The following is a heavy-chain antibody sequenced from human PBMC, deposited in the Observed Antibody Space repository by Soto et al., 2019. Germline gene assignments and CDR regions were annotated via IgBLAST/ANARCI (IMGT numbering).Heavy chain of an antibody. J-gene: IGHJ3*02. CDR3: ARTHNWNYLGAFDI. CDR1: GFTFSSYA. Sequence: QVQLVESGGGVVQPGRSLRLSCAASGFTFSSYAMHWVRQAPGKGLEWVAVISYDGSNKYYADSVKGRFTIPRDNSKNTLYLQMNSLRAEDTAVYYCARTHNWNYLGAFDIWGQGTMVTVSS. V-gene: IGHV3-30-3*01. CDR2: ISYDGSNK. D-gene: IGHD1-7*01.